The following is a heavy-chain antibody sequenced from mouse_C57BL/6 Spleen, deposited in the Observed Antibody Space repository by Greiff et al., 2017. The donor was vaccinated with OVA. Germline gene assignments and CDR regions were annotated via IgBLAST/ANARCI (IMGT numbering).Heavy chain of an antibody. Sequence: EVQVVESGAELVRPGASVKLSCTASGFNIKDDYMHWVKQRPEQGLEWIGWIDPENGDTEYASKFQGKATITADTSSNTAYLQLSSLTSEDTAVYYCTTPIFYWGQGTLVTVSA. CDR2: IDPENGDT. D-gene: IGHD6-5*01. CDR1: GFNIKDDY. CDR3: TTPIFY. V-gene: IGHV14-4*01. J-gene: IGHJ3*01.